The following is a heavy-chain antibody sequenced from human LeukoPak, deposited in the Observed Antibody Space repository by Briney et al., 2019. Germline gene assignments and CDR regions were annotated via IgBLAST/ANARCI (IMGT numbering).Heavy chain of an antibody. V-gene: IGHV1-2*02. Sequence: ASVKVSCKASGYTFTGYYMHWVRQAPGQGLEWMGWINPNSGGTNYAQKFQGRVTMTRDTSISTAYMELSRLRSDDTAVYYCARDQTTAMADSGYMDVWGKGTTVTVSS. J-gene: IGHJ6*03. CDR3: ARDQTTAMADSGYMDV. CDR2: INPNSGGT. D-gene: IGHD5-18*01. CDR1: GYTFTGYY.